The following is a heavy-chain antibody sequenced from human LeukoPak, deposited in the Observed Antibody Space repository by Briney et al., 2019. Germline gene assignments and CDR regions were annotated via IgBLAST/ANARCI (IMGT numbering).Heavy chain of an antibody. V-gene: IGHV3-33*01. CDR1: GFTFSSYG. Sequence: GGSLRLSCAASGFTFSSYGMHWVRQAPGKGLEWVAVIWYDGSNKYYADSVKGRFTISRDNSKNTLYLQMNSLRAEDTAVYYCAREVTYSSSWYHYYYYMGVWGKGTTVTVSS. J-gene: IGHJ6*03. CDR2: IWYDGSNK. D-gene: IGHD6-13*01. CDR3: AREVTYSSSWYHYYYYMGV.